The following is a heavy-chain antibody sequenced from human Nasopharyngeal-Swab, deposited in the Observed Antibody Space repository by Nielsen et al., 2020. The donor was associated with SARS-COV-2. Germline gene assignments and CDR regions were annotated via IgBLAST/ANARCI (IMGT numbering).Heavy chain of an antibody. J-gene: IGHJ4*02. CDR1: GFTFSSYG. V-gene: IGHV3-33*01. Sequence: SLKISCAASGFTFSSYGMHWVRQAPGKGLEWVAVIWYDGSNKYYADSVKGRFTISRDNSKNTLYLQMNSLRAEDTAVYYCARDSFTGSSHLDYWGQGTLVTVSS. CDR2: IWYDGSNK. CDR3: ARDSFTGSSHLDY. D-gene: IGHD6-6*01.